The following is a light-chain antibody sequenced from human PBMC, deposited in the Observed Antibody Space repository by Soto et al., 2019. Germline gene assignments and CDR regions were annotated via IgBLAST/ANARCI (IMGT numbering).Light chain of an antibody. V-gene: IGKV2-40*01. CDR2: TLS. CDR3: MQRIEFPYT. CDR1: QSLLDSDDGNTY. Sequence: DIVMTQTPLSLPVTPGEPASISCRSSQSLLDSDDGNTYLDWYLQKPGQSPQLLIYTLSYRASXXXXXFXGSGSGTDFTLKISRVEAEDVGVYYCMQRIEFPYTFGQGTKLEIK. J-gene: IGKJ2*01.